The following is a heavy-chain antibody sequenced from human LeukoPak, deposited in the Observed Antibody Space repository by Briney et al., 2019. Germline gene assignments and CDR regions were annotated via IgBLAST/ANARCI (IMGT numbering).Heavy chain of an antibody. CDR2: ISSSGIDI. Sequence: PGGSLRLSCAASGFTFSAYSMTWVRQAPGKGLEWVSSISSSGIDIYDADSVQGRFTISRDNAKNSLHLQMNSLRAEDTAVYYCARDLDYAFDYWGQGTLVTVSS. D-gene: IGHD4-17*01. J-gene: IGHJ4*02. V-gene: IGHV3-21*01. CDR3: ARDLDYAFDY. CDR1: GFTFSAYS.